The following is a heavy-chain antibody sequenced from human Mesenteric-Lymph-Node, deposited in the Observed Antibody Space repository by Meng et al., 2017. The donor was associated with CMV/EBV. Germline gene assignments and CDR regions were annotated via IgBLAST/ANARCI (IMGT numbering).Heavy chain of an antibody. CDR3: ARIPGATGSTLDY. D-gene: IGHD1-1*01. CDR1: GYTFTDYF. J-gene: IGHJ4*02. CDR2: INPNNGGT. Sequence: ASVKVSCKASGYTFTDYFMHWVRQAPGQGLEWMGWINPNNGGTNYAQKCQGRVTMTRDTSLSTAYMELSSLRSDDTALYYCARIPGATGSTLDYWGQGTPVTVSS. V-gene: IGHV1-2*02.